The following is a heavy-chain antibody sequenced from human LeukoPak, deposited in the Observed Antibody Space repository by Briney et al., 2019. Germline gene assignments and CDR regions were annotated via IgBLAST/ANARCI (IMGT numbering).Heavy chain of an antibody. D-gene: IGHD1-26*01. J-gene: IGHJ4*02. CDR3: ARDRGSGSYYGNDY. V-gene: IGHV3-48*04. CDR2: ISSSSSTI. Sequence: PGGSLRLSCAASGFTFSSYSMNWVRQAPGKGLEWVSYISSSSSTIYYADSVKGRFTISRDNAKNSLYLQMNSLRAEDTAVYYCARDRGSGSYYGNDYWGQGTLVTVSS. CDR1: GFTFSSYS.